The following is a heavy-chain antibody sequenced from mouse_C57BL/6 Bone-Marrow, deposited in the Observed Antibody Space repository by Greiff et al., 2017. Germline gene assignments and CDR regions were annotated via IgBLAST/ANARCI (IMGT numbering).Heavy chain of an antibody. Sequence: QVQLQQSGAELARPGASVKLSCKASGYTFTSYGISWVKQRTGQGLEWIGEIYPRSGNTYYNEKFKGKATLTADKSSSTAYMELRSLTSEDSAVYFCARGDYDYDAILAYWGQGTLVTVSA. CDR2: IYPRSGNT. J-gene: IGHJ3*01. D-gene: IGHD2-4*01. CDR3: ARGDYDYDAILAY. CDR1: GYTFTSYG. V-gene: IGHV1-81*01.